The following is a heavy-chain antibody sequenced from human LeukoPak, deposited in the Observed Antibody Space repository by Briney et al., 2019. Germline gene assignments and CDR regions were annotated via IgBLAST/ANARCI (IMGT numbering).Heavy chain of an antibody. CDR2: INHSGYT. D-gene: IGHD6-19*01. V-gene: IGHV4-34*01. J-gene: IGHJ4*02. Sequence: SETLSLTCAVSGVPFSNYYWSWVRQSPRQGLEWIGEINHSGYTDYNPSLKSRVTMSIDTSKNQFSLILTSVTAAYAGVYYCTRGVAGHPDWGQGTLVTVSS. CDR3: TRGVAGHPD. CDR1: GVPFSNYY.